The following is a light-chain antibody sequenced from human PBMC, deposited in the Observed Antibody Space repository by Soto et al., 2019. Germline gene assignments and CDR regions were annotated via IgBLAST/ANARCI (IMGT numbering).Light chain of an antibody. V-gene: IGKV3-15*01. Sequence: EIVMTQSPATLSVSPGERATLSCRASQSVGGNLAWYQQKPGQAPRLLIYAASTRATGIPARFSGSGSGTEFTLTISSLQSEDFAVYYCQQRSNWPRTFGQGTKVDIK. J-gene: IGKJ1*01. CDR3: QQRSNWPRT. CDR1: QSVGGN. CDR2: AAS.